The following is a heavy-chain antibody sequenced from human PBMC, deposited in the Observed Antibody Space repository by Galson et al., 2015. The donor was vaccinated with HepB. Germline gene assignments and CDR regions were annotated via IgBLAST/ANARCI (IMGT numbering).Heavy chain of an antibody. CDR3: ARSGYSYGWGWDY. CDR2: ISGSGGST. Sequence: SLRLSCAASGFTFSSYAMSWVRQAPGKGLEWVSAISGSGGSTYYADSVKGRFTISRDNSKNTLYLQMNSLRAEDTAVYYCARSGYSYGWGWDYWGQGTLVTVSS. J-gene: IGHJ4*02. CDR1: GFTFSSYA. V-gene: IGHV3-23*01. D-gene: IGHD5-18*01.